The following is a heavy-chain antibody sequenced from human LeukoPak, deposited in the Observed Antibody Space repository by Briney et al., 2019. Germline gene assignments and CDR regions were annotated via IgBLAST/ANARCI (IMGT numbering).Heavy chain of an antibody. CDR1: GFTFSSYS. CDR3: AKAPCGSCYSADY. V-gene: IGHV3-23*01. J-gene: IGHJ4*02. D-gene: IGHD2-15*01. Sequence: GGSLRLSCAASGFTFSSYSMSWVRQAPGKGLEWVSSISGSGGSTYHADSVKGRFTISRDNSKNTLYLQMNNLRAEDTAVYYCAKAPCGSCYSADYWGQGTLVTVSS. CDR2: ISGSGGST.